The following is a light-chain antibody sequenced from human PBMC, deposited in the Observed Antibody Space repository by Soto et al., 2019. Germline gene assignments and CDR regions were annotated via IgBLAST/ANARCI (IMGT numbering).Light chain of an antibody. Sequence: QSVLTQPASLSGSPGQSIAISCTGTSSDFDGFTKVSWYQHHPDKAPKLMMYDVTNRPSGVSDRFSGSKSGNTASLTISGLQAEDEADYYCSSFTSSFTYVFGSGTKVTVL. CDR2: DVT. V-gene: IGLV2-14*03. J-gene: IGLJ1*01. CDR3: SSFTSSFTYV. CDR1: SSDFDGFTK.